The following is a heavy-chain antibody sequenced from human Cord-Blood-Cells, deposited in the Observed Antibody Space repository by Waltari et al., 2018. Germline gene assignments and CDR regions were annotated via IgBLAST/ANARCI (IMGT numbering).Heavy chain of an antibody. Sequence: QVQLQQWGAGLLKPSETLSLTCAVYGGSFSGYYWSWIRQPPGKGLEWIGEINHSGSTNYNPSLKSRVTISVDTSKNQFSLKLSSVTAADTAVYYCVRHAHCSSTSCYYYMDVWGKGTTVTVSS. D-gene: IGHD2-2*01. CDR2: INHSGST. CDR3: VRHAHCSSTSCYYYMDV. V-gene: IGHV4-34*01. J-gene: IGHJ6*03. CDR1: GGSFSGYY.